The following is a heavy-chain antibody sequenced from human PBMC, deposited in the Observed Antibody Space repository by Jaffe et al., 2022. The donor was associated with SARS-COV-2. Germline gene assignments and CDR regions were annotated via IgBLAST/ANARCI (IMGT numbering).Heavy chain of an antibody. CDR2: ISSSSSYI. J-gene: IGHJ6*03. CDR1: GFTFSSYS. V-gene: IGHV3-21*01. CDR3: ARDLRKADYYMDV. Sequence: EVQLVESGGGLVKPGGSLRLSCAASGFTFSSYSMNWVRQAPGKGLEWVSSISSSSSYIYYADSVKGRFTISRDNAKNSLYLQMNSLRAEDTAVYYCARDLRKADYYMDVWGKGTTVTVSS.